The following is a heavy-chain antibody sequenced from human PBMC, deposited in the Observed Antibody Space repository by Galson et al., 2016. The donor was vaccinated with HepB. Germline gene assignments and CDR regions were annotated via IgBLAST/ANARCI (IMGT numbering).Heavy chain of an antibody. Sequence: PALVKPTQTLTLTCTFSGFSLSASATGVAVGWIRQPPGKALEWLALIYWDDNKRYSPSLQSRLTITKGTSTNRVVLTMTNMDPVDTATYYCAHRPGLVGQCFDYWGPGTRGTVSS. CDR2: IYWDDNK. D-gene: IGHD2-15*01. J-gene: IGHJ4*02. CDR3: AHRPGLVGQCFDY. V-gene: IGHV2-5*02. CDR1: GFSLSASATGVA.